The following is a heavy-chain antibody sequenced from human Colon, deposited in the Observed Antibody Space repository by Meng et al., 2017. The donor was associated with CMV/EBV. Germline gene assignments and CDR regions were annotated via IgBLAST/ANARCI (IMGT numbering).Heavy chain of an antibody. D-gene: IGHD7-27*01. CDR3: TRDVNWEFFDY. CDR2: ISHDGTVT. V-gene: IGHV3-74*01. J-gene: IGHJ4*02. Sequence: GGSLRLSCAASGFTVNSAYMSWVRQAPGKGLEWVSRISHDGTVTTYADSVKGRFTISRDNAQNTLYLQMNSLRAEDTAVYYCTRDVNWEFFDYWGQGTLVTVSS. CDR1: GFTVNSAY.